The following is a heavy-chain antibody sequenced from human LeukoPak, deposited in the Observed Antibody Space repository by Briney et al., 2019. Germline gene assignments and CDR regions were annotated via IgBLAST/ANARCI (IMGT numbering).Heavy chain of an antibody. CDR3: ARVRGVMSNWFDP. CDR1: GGSISSSSYY. Sequence: SETLSLTCTVSGGSISSSSYYWGWIRQPPGKGLEWIGSIYYSGSTYYNPSLKSRVTISVDTSKNQFSLKLSSVTAADTAVYYCARVRGVMSNWFDPWGQGTLVTVSS. D-gene: IGHD3-10*01. J-gene: IGHJ5*02. V-gene: IGHV4-39*07. CDR2: IYYSGST.